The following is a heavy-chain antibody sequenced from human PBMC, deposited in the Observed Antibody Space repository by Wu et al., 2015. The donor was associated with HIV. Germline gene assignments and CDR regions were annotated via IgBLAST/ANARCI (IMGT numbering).Heavy chain of an antibody. V-gene: IGHV1-69*12. CDR3: ARCPSGWNAPYHFDY. Sequence: QVRLMQSGAEVKKPGSSVKISCKASGVSFSHYAVNWVRQAPGQGLEWMAGTIPVFGTATYAEKFRDRVAISADESTNTAYMELSSLRSDDTAVYYCARCPSGWNAPYHFDYWAREPWSPSP. J-gene: IGHJ4*02. D-gene: IGHD1-1*01. CDR2: TIPVFGTA. CDR1: GVSFSHYA.